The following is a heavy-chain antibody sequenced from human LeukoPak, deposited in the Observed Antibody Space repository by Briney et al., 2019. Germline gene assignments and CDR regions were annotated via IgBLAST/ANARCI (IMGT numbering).Heavy chain of an antibody. Sequence: SVKVSCKASGGTFSSYAISWVRQAPGQGLEWMRRIIPILGIANYAQKFQGRVTITADKSTSTAYMELSSLRSEDTAVYYCARDNMDYYDSSGYYYYWGQGTLVTVPS. CDR1: GGTFSSYA. V-gene: IGHV1-69*04. D-gene: IGHD3-22*01. CDR2: IIPILGIA. CDR3: ARDNMDYYDSSGYYYY. J-gene: IGHJ4*02.